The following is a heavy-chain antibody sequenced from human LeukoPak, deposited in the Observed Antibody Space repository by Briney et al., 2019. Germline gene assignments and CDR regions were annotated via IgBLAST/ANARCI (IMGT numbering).Heavy chain of an antibody. J-gene: IGHJ4*02. CDR3: AREGGPYRPLDY. Sequence: SETLSLTCTVSGDSISSYYWSWIRQPPGKGLEWIGYIYYSGSTNYNPSLKSRVTISVDTSKNQFSLKLRSVTAADTAVYYCAREGGPYRPLDYSGQGTLVTVAS. CDR1: GDSISSYY. V-gene: IGHV4-59*12. CDR2: IYYSGST.